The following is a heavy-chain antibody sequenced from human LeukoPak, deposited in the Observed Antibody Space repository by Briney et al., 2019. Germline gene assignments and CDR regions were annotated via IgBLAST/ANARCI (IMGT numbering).Heavy chain of an antibody. V-gene: IGHV1-18*01. D-gene: IGHD3-16*01. CDR2: ISANSGNT. CDR1: GYRFTRNG. CDR3: GRDVNYAFDH. Sequence: ASVKVSCKPSGYRFTRNGVSWVRQAPGQGLEWMAWISANSGNTNYAQNFQDRLTLTTDTSTSTAYMELRSLRSDDTAVYYCGRDVNYAFDHWGQGTLVTVSS. J-gene: IGHJ5*02.